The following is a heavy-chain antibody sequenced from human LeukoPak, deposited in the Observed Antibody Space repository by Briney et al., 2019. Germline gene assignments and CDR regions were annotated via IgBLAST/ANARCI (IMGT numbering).Heavy chain of an antibody. D-gene: IGHD6-13*01. CDR1: GYSISSGYY. CDR3: ARETKTAAADYYYFYYYMDV. J-gene: IGHJ6*03. CDR2: IYHSGST. V-gene: IGHV4-38-2*02. Sequence: SGTLSLTCTVSGYSISSGYYWGWIRQPPGKGLEWIGSIYHSGSTYYNPSLKSRVTISVDTSKNQFSLRLSSVTAADTAVYYCARETKTAAADYYYFYYYMDVWGKGTTVTISS.